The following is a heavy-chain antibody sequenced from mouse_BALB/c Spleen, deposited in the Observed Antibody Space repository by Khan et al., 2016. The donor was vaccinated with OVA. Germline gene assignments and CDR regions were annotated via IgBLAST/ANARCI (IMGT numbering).Heavy chain of an antibody. J-gene: IGHJ2*01. V-gene: IGHV3-2*02. Sequence: QLVESGPGLVKPSQSLSLTCTVTGYSITSGYAWNWIRQFPGNKLEWMGYISYSGGTSYNPSLKSRISITRDTSKNQFFLHLNSVTTEDTATYYCARGNYYGYYFDYWGQGTTLTVSS. CDR3: ARGNYYGYYFDY. CDR2: ISYSGGT. CDR1: GYSITSGYA. D-gene: IGHD1-1*01.